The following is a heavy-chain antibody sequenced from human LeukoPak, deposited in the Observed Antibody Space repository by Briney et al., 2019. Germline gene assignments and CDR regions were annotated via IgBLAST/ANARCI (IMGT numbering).Heavy chain of an antibody. D-gene: IGHD5-12*01. CDR2: IYSGGST. CDR3: ARGGRHSGYDLGY. J-gene: IGHJ4*02. V-gene: IGHV3-53*04. Sequence: GGSLRLACAASGFTVSSNYMSWVRQAPGKGLEWVSVIYSGGSTYYADSVKGRFTISRHNSKNTLYLQMNSLRAEDTAVYYCARGGRHSGYDLGYWGQGTLVTVSS. CDR1: GFTVSSNY.